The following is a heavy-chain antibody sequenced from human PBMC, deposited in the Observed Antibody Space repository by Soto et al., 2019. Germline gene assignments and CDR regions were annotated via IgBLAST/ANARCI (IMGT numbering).Heavy chain of an antibody. V-gene: IGHV4-39*07. CDR3: ARLGYDSSGYPIWFDP. CDR1: GGSISSSSYY. CDR2: IYYSGST. Sequence: PSETLSLTCTVSGGSISSSSYYWGWIRQPPGKGLEWIGSIYYSGSTYYNPSLKSRVTISVDTSKKQFSLRLTSVTVADTAVYYCARLGYDSSGYPIWFDPWGQGTLVTVSS. D-gene: IGHD3-22*01. J-gene: IGHJ5*02.